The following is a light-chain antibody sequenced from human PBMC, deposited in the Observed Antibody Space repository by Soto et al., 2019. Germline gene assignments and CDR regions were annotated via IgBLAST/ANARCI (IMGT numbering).Light chain of an antibody. V-gene: IGKV1-33*01. CDR3: QQYHDLPPT. CDR1: QGIGNF. J-gene: IGKJ4*01. Sequence: DIQITQSPSSLSASVGDRVTITCQASQGIGNFLNWYQQKPGMAPKLLIYDASNLETGVPSRFSGSESGTHFTFTITSLQPEDFATYYCQQYHDLPPTFGGGTKVEIK. CDR2: DAS.